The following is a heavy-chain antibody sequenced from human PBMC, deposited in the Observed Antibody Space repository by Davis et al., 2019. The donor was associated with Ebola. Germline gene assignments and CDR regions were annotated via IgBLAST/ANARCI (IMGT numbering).Heavy chain of an antibody. CDR1: GFTFTRSA. J-gene: IGHJ5*02. D-gene: IGHD2-8*02. CDR2: IVVGSGDT. CDR3: TAGGTGGADNWFDP. V-gene: IGHV1-58*01. Sequence: SVKVSCKPSGFTFTRSAVQWVRQARGQRLESIGWIVVGSGDTNYAQKFQGRVTITRDMSTSSAYMGLNSLTAEDTAVYYWTAGGTGGADNWFDPWGQGTLVTVSS.